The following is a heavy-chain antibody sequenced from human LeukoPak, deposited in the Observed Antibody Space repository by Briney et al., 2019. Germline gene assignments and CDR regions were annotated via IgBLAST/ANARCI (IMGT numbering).Heavy chain of an antibody. CDR1: GGSISSYY. D-gene: IGHD3-3*01. CDR2: IYYSGST. CDR3: ARGRFLEWFDFDY. V-gene: IGHV4-59*01. Sequence: SETLSLTCTVSGGSISSYYWSWIRQPPGKGLEWIGYIYYSGSTNYNPSLKSRVTISVDMSKNQFSLKLSSVTAADTAVYYCARGRFLEWFDFDYWGQGTLVTVSS. J-gene: IGHJ4*02.